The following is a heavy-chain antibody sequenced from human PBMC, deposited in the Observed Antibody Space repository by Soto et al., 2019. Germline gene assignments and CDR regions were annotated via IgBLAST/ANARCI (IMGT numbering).Heavy chain of an antibody. D-gene: IGHD6-13*01. CDR1: GYTFTSYG. V-gene: IGHV1-18*04. CDR3: AGERSIAAAGMDYYYYYGMDV. Sequence: ASVKVSCKASGYTFTSYGISWVRQAPGQGLEWMGWISAYNGNTNYAQKLQGRVTMTTDTSTSTAYMELRSLRSDDTAVYYCAGERSIAAAGMDYYYYYGMDVWGQGTTVTVSS. J-gene: IGHJ6*02. CDR2: ISAYNGNT.